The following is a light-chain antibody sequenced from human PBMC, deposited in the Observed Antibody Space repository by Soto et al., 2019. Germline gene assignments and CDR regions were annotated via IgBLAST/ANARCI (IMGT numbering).Light chain of an antibody. J-gene: IGKJ1*01. V-gene: IGKV1-9*01. CDR2: GAS. CDR3: QKYNNTNNPWM. Sequence: QLTQSPSSLSASVGDRVTITCRASQDVSRYLAWYQQKAGKAPKLLIYGASTLQSGVPSRFSGFGSGTEFTLTISSLQPEDFATYYCQKYNNTNNPWMFGQGTKVEI. CDR1: QDVSRY.